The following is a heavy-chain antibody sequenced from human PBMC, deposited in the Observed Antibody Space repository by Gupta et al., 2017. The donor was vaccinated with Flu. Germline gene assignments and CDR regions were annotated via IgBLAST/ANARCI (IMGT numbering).Heavy chain of an antibody. CDR3: ARAYFDILTGTPVLYYFDY. D-gene: IGHD3-9*01. CDR2: IYYSGST. CDR1: GDSIKSSSSYY. Sequence: QLPLEESGPGLVKPSETLSLTCTVAGDSIKSSSSYYWGWIRQPPGKGLEGIGSIYYSGSTYYNPSLNSRVTISVDTSKNRFSLRLISVTAADTAVYYCARAYFDILTGTPVLYYFDYWGRGTLVTVSS. J-gene: IGHJ4*02. V-gene: IGHV4-39*01.